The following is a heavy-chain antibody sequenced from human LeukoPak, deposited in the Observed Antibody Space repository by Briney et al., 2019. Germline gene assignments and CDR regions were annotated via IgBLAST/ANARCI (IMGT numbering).Heavy chain of an antibody. J-gene: IGHJ6*03. V-gene: IGHV4-61*02. CDR2: IYTSGST. D-gene: IGHD6-13*01. CDR3: ARGGKKWAAAERTKIYYYYMDV. CDR1: GGSISSGSYY. Sequence: PSQTLSLTCTVSGGSISSGSYYWSWIRQPAGKGLEWIGRIYTSGSTNYNPSLKSRVTISVDTSKNQFSLKLSSVTAADTAVYYCARGGKKWAAAERTKIYYYYMDVWGKGTTVTVSS.